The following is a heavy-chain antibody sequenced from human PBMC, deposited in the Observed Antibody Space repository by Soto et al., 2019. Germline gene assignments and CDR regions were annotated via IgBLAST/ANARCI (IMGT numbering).Heavy chain of an antibody. CDR2: ISGSGGST. CDR3: AKETSSSSWYFAYGMDV. J-gene: IGHJ6*02. V-gene: IGHV3-23*01. CDR1: GFSLRSYA. Sequence: GGSLRLSCAASGFSLRSYAMSWVRQAPGKGLEWVSAISGSGGSTYYADSVKGRFTISRDNSKNTLYLQMNSLRAEDTAVYYCAKETSSSSWYFAYGMDVWGQGTTVTVSS. D-gene: IGHD6-13*01.